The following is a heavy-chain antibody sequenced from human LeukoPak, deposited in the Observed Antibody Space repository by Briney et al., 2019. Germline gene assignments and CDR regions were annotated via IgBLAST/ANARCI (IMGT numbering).Heavy chain of an antibody. CDR2: MNPNSGNT. V-gene: IGHV1-8*01. J-gene: IGHJ4*02. D-gene: IGHD2-21*02. CDR1: GYTFTSYD. CDR3: ARGGYCGGDCYFYY. Sequence: GASVKVSCKASGYTFTSYDINWVRQATGQGLEWMGWMNPNSGNTGYAQKFQGRVTITADESTSTAYMELSSLRSEDTAVYYCARGGYCGGDCYFYYWGQGTLVTVSS.